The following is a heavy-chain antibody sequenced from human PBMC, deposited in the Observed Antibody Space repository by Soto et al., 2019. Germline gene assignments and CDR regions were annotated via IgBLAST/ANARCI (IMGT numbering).Heavy chain of an antibody. CDR1: GFTFSSYG. V-gene: IGHV3-33*01. Sequence: GGSLRLSCAASGFTFSSYGMHWVRQAPGKGLEWVAVIWYDGSNKYYADSVKGRFTISRDNSKNTLYLQMNSLRAEDTAVYYCARESGYSAYYYYGMDVWGQGTTVTVSS. D-gene: IGHD3-3*01. CDR3: ARESGYSAYYYYGMDV. CDR2: IWYDGSNK. J-gene: IGHJ6*02.